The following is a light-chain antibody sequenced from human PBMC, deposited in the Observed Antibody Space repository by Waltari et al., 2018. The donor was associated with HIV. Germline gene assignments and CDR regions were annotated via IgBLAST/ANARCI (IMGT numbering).Light chain of an antibody. CDR1: SGSVPNSYY. CDR2: STI. J-gene: IGLJ3*02. V-gene: IGLV8-61*01. CDR3: VLYMGSGIGV. Sequence: QTVVTQESSFSVSPGGTVTLTCGLSSGSVPNSYYPSAYQPTPGQAPRTLMCSTISRSSRVPDRFSGSILGNKASLTITGAQADDESDYYCVLYMGSGIGVFGGGTKLTVL.